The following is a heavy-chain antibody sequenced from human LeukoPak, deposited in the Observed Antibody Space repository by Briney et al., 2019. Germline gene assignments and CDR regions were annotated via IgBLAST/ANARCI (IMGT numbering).Heavy chain of an antibody. J-gene: IGHJ4*02. V-gene: IGHV3-30*18. CDR3: AKGDGYLDS. Sequence: GSPRLSCAVSGFTFSRYGMHWVCQAPGKGLEWVAVISYDGSDKYYADSVKGRFPLPRDHSKHTLSLQMHSLRPEDTAVYYCAKGDGYLDSWGQGPLFPVSS. D-gene: IGHD3-16*02. CDR2: ISYDGSDK. CDR1: GFTFSRYG.